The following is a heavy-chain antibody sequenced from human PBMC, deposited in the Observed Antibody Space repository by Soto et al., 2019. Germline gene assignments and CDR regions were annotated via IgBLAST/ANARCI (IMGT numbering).Heavy chain of an antibody. CDR3: AKGREGGNRGYYYYGMDV. CDR2: ISGSGGTT. CDR1: GFTFSGYA. V-gene: IGHV3-23*01. D-gene: IGHD2-15*01. Sequence: GGSLRLSCAASGFTFSGYAMSWVRQAPGKGLEWVSAISGSGGTTYYADSVKGRFTISRDNSNNTLYLQMNSLRAEDTALYYCAKGREGGNRGYYYYGMDVWGQGTTVTVSS. J-gene: IGHJ6*02.